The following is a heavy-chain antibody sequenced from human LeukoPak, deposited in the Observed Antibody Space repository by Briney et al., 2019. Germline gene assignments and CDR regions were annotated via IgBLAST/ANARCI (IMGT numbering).Heavy chain of an antibody. D-gene: IGHD2-15*01. CDR3: ARVTDIVVVVAATRSTYFDY. Sequence: GGSLRLSCAASGFTFSSYGMNWVRRAPGKGLEWVSAISGSGGSTYYADSVKGRFTISRDNSKNTLYLHMNSLRAEDTAVYYCARVTDIVVVVAATRSTYFDYWGQGTLVTVSS. CDR1: GFTFSSYG. V-gene: IGHV3-23*01. J-gene: IGHJ4*02. CDR2: ISGSGGST.